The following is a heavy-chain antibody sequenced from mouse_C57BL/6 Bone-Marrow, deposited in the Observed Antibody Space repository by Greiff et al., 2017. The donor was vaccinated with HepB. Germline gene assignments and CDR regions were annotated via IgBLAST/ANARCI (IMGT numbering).Heavy chain of an antibody. CDR1: GYTFTIYW. CDR3: ARGLGLRRGFAY. V-gene: IGHV1-53*01. CDR2: INPSNGGT. J-gene: IGHJ3*01. D-gene: IGHD2-2*01. Sequence: QVQLQQPGTELVKPGASVKLSCKASGYTFTIYWMHWVKQRPGQGLEWIGNINPSNGGTNYNEKFKSKATLTVDKSSSTAYMQLSSLTSEDSAVYYCARGLGLRRGFAYWGQGTLVTVSA.